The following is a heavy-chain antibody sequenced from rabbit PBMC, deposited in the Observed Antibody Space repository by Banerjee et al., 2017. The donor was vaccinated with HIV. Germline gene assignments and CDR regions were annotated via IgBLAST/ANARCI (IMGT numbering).Heavy chain of an antibody. CDR2: IYPGFDMT. CDR1: GIDFSNYG. D-gene: IGHD1-1*01. CDR3: ARVTGYGSTSGHPTRLDL. V-gene: IGHV1S47*01. Sequence: ELVESGGGLVQPGESLKLSCKASGIDFSNYGISWVRQAPGKGPEWIAYIYPGFDMTNYASWAKGRFTISSDNAQNTVFLRMTSLTAADTATYFCARVTGYGSTSGHPTRLDLWGPGTLVTVS. J-gene: IGHJ3*01.